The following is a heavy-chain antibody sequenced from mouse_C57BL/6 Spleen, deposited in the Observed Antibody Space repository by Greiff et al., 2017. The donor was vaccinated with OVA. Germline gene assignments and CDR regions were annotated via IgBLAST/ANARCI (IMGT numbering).Heavy chain of an antibody. Sequence: EVQLQQSGGGLVKPGGSLKLSCAASGFTFSSYAMSWVRQTPEKRLEWVATISDGGSYTYYPDNVKGRFTISRDNAKNNLYLQMSHLKSEDTAMYYCARDLGYDDAMDYWGQGTSVTVSS. CDR3: ARDLGYDDAMDY. CDR2: ISDGGSYT. J-gene: IGHJ4*01. V-gene: IGHV5-4*01. D-gene: IGHD2-2*01. CDR1: GFTFSSYA.